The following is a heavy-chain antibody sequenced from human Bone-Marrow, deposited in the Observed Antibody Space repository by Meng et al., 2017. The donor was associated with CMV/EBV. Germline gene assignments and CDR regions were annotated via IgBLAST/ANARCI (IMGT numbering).Heavy chain of an antibody. D-gene: IGHD6-6*01. V-gene: IGHV3-23*01. CDR3: ANRVLRYSGSLIGFNY. J-gene: IGHJ4*02. Sequence: GGSLRLSCAASGFTFSSYAMSWVRQAPGKGLEWVSAISGSGGSTYYADSVKGRFTISRDNSKTTLLLQMNSLGAEDTAVYYGANRVLRYSGSLIGFNYLGQGTMVTVSS. CDR2: ISGSGGST. CDR1: GFTFSSYA.